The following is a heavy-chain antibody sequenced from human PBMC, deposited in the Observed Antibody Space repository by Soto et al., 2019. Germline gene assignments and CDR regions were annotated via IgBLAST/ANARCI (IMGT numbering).Heavy chain of an antibody. CDR3: VITKLGYYDFWSGSLEYYYYMDV. CDR2: INSDGSST. Sequence: GGSLRLSCAASGFTFSSYWMHWVRQAPGKGLVWVSRINSDGSSTSYADSVKGRFTISRDNAKNTLYLQMNSLRAEDTAVYYCVITKLGYYDFWSGSLEYYYYMDVWGKGTTDTVS. V-gene: IGHV3-74*01. CDR1: GFTFSSYW. J-gene: IGHJ6*03. D-gene: IGHD3-3*01.